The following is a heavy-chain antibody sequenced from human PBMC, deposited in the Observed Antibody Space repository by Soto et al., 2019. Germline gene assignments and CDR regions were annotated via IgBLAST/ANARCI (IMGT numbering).Heavy chain of an antibody. CDR2: VNPSGGHT. D-gene: IGHD2-21*02. Sequence: QVQLMQSGAEVKKPGASVKVSCKASGATFTDYYIHWVRQAPGQGLEWMGTVNPSGGHTTYAQHVLGRVTRTRDTTTSTRYMELTSLTSDDTAVYYWARGGHVVVVTAALDYWGQGTLVTVSS. CDR1: GATFTDYY. J-gene: IGHJ4*02. V-gene: IGHV1-46*01. CDR3: ARGGHVVVVTAALDY.